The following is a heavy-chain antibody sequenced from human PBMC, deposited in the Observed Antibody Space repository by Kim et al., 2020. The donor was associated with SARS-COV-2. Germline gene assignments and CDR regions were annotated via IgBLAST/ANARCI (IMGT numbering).Heavy chain of an antibody. J-gene: IGHJ4*02. CDR1: GGSFSGYY. Sequence: SETLSLTCAVYGGSFSGYYWSWIRQPPGKGLEWIGEINHSGSTNYNPSLKSRVTISVDTSKNQFSLKLSSVTAADTAVYYCARGQVGWYTCYFDYWGQGTLVTVSS. CDR2: INHSGST. CDR3: ARGQVGWYTCYFDY. D-gene: IGHD6-19*01. V-gene: IGHV4-34*01.